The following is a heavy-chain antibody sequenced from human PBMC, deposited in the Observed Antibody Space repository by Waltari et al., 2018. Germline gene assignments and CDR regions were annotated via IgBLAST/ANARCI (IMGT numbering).Heavy chain of an antibody. CDR3: ARGAIAARLTHFDY. CDR2: IYYSGST. Sequence: QVQLQESGPGLVKPSETLSLTCTVSGGSISSYYWSWIRQPPGKGLEWIGYIYYSGSTNYNPSLKSRVTISVDTSKNQFSLKLSSVTAADTAVYYCARGAIAARLTHFDYWGQGTLVTVSS. J-gene: IGHJ4*02. CDR1: GGSISSYY. D-gene: IGHD6-6*01. V-gene: IGHV4-59*01.